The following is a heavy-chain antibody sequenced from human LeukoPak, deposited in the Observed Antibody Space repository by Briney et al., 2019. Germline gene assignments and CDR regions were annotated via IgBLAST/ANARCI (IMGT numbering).Heavy chain of an antibody. CDR1: GGSISSTTYY. J-gene: IGHJ4*02. CDR2: IYKTGST. D-gene: IGHD2-21*01. CDR3: ARRRDRVYDY. Sequence: PSETLSLTCTVSGGSISSTTYYWAWIRQPPGKGLEWIGSIYKTGSTNYNPSLKSRVTISVDTSKNQFSLKLSSVTAADTAVYYCARRRDRVYDYWGQGTLVTVSS. V-gene: IGHV4-39*07.